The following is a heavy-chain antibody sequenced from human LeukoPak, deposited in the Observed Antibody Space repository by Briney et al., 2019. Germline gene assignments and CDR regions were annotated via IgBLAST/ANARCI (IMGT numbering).Heavy chain of an antibody. V-gene: IGHV4-34*01. CDR2: INHSGST. CDR1: GGSFSGYY. D-gene: IGHD3-10*01. CDR3: ARVKYYYGSRATRFDY. Sequence: PSETLSLTCAVYGGSFSGYYWSWIRQPPGKGLEWIGEINHSGSTNYNPSLKSRVTISVDTSKNQFSLKLSSVTAAGTAAYYCARVKYYYGSRATRFDYWGQGTLVTVSS. J-gene: IGHJ4*02.